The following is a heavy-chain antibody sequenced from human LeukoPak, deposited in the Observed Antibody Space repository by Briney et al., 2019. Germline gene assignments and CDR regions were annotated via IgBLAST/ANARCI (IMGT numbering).Heavy chain of an antibody. CDR2: IYTSGST. J-gene: IGHJ4*02. V-gene: IGHV4-61*02. CDR3: ARELSGYDPGFDY. D-gene: IGHD5-12*01. CDR1: GGSISSGSYY. Sequence: SQTLSLTCTVSGGSISSGSYYWSWIRQPAGKGLEWIGRIYTSGSTNYNPSLKSLVTISVDTSQNQFALKLSSVTAADTAVYYCARELSGYDPGFDYWGQGTLVTVSS.